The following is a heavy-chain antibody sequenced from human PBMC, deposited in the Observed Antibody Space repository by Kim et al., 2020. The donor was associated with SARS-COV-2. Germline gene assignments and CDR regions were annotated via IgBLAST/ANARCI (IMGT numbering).Heavy chain of an antibody. D-gene: IGHD5-18*01. CDR3: ATPLGSGYRYGYLGWSFDY. V-gene: IGHV3-11*06. Sequence: RFTISRDNAKNSLYLQMNSLRAEDTAVYYCATPLGSGYRYGYLGWSFDYWGQGTLVTVSS. J-gene: IGHJ4*02.